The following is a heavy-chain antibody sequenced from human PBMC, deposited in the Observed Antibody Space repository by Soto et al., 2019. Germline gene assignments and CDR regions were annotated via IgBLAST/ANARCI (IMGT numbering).Heavy chain of an antibody. CDR3: ARERGKQLVAPLDY. CDR2: IWYDGSNK. J-gene: IGHJ4*02. V-gene: IGHV3-33*01. CDR1: GFTFSSYG. D-gene: IGHD6-6*01. Sequence: QVQLVESGGGVVQPGRSLRLSCAASGFTFSSYGMHWVRQAPGKGLEWVAVIWYDGSNKYYADSVKGRFTISRDNSKNTLYLQMKSLRAEDTAVYYCARERGKQLVAPLDYWGQGTLVTVSS.